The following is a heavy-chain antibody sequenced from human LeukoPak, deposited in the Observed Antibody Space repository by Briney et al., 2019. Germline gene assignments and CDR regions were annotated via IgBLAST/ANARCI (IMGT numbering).Heavy chain of an antibody. CDR2: IKQDGSEK. CDR3: ARFVYYYDSSGYTNAFDI. J-gene: IGHJ3*02. D-gene: IGHD3-22*01. V-gene: IGHV3-7*01. Sequence: GGSLRLSCAASGFTFSSYWMSWFRQAPGKGLEWVANIKQDGSEKYYVDSVKGRFTISRDNAKNSLYLQMNSLRAEDTAVYYCARFVYYYDSSGYTNAFDIWGQGTMVTVSS. CDR1: GFTFSSYW.